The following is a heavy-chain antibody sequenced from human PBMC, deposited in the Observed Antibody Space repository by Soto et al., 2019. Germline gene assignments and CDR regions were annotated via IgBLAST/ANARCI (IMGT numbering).Heavy chain of an antibody. D-gene: IGHD2-8*01. J-gene: IGHJ6*02. CDR3: ARTLGYCTQGICYGYHYYGMDV. V-gene: IGHV3-53*01. CDR1: DFTFSTNY. Sequence: PGGSLRLSCAASDFTFSTNYMSWVRQAPGKGLEWVSVIYHGGSTYYADSVKGRFTISRDHSKNTLYLQMNSLRAEDTAVYYCARTLGYCTQGICYGYHYYGMDVWGQGTTVTVSS. CDR2: IYHGGST.